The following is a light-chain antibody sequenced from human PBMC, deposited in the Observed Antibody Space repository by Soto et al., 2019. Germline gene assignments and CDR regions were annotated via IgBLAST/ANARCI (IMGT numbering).Light chain of an antibody. Sequence: SYELTQPPSVSVTPGQTAKITCSGAALATQYAFWYHVRPGQAPVLVIYKDTERPSGIPERFSGSGSGTTVTLTIGGVQAEVEVDYYCQSADNSATYVFGTGTKVTVL. V-gene: IGLV3-25*02. CDR3: QSADNSATYV. J-gene: IGLJ1*01. CDR1: ALATQY. CDR2: KDT.